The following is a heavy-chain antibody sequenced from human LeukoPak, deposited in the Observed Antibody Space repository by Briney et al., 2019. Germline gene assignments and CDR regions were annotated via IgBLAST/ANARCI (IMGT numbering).Heavy chain of an antibody. Sequence: SETLSLTCTVSGDSISNYYWSWIRQPAGKGLEWIGRIYTSGSTNYNPSLKSRVTISVDTSKNQFSLKLSSVTAADTAVYYCAREMSITIFGVVTSDAFDIWGQGTMVTVSS. CDR2: IYTSGST. CDR1: GDSISNYY. V-gene: IGHV4-4*07. J-gene: IGHJ3*02. CDR3: AREMSITIFGVVTSDAFDI. D-gene: IGHD3-3*01.